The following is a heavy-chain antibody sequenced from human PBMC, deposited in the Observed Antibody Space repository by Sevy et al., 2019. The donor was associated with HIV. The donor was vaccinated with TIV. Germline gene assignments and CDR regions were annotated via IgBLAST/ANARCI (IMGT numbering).Heavy chain of an antibody. Sequence: GGSLRLSCAASAFIFSNYNMNWVRQAPGKGLEWLSSISSSSNDIYYADSVMGRFTISRDNAKNSLYLQMNSLRAEDTAVYYCARKMELLVPDYWGQGTLVTVSS. CDR2: ISSSSNDI. CDR1: AFIFSNYN. J-gene: IGHJ4*02. D-gene: IGHD2-21*02. CDR3: ARKMELLVPDY. V-gene: IGHV3-21*01.